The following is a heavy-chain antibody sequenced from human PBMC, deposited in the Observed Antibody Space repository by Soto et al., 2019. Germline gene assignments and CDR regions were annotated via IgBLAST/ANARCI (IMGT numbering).Heavy chain of an antibody. D-gene: IGHD3-3*01. CDR1: GFTFSSYA. CDR3: AKENLLRFLEWSYYFDY. J-gene: IGHJ4*02. CDR2: ISGSGGST. V-gene: IGHV3-23*01. Sequence: GGSLRLSCAASGFTFSSYAMSWVRQAPGKGLEWVSAISGSGGSTYYADSVKGRFTISRDNSKNTLYLQMNSLRAEDTAVYYCAKENLLRFLEWSYYFDYWGQGTLVTVSS.